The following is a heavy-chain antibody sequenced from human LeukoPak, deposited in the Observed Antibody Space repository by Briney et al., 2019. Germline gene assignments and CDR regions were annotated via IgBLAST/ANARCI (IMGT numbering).Heavy chain of an antibody. V-gene: IGHV3-21*01. CDR3: ARGQYKLDALDI. Sequence: GGSLRLSCAASGFTFSDYSMNWVRQAPGKGLEWVSSITSNSKYIEYGDSVKGRFTLSRDNAKISLYLQMNSLRAEDTAVYYCARGQYKLDALDIWGQGTMVTVSS. CDR2: ITSNSKYI. D-gene: IGHD1-14*01. CDR1: GFTFSDYS. J-gene: IGHJ3*02.